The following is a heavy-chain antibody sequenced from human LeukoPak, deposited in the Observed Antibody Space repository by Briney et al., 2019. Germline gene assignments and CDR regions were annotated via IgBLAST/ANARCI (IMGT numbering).Heavy chain of an antibody. CDR3: AETSNYGSGSYRIGYYFDY. V-gene: IGHV3-23*01. CDR2: ISGSGGST. CDR1: GFTFSSYA. J-gene: IGHJ4*02. Sequence: PGGSLRLSCAASGFTFSSYAMSWVRQAPGKGLEWVSAISGSGGSTYYADSVKGRFTISRDNSKNTLYLQMNSLRAEDTAVYYCAETSNYGSGSYRIGYYFDYWGQGTLVTVSS. D-gene: IGHD3-10*01.